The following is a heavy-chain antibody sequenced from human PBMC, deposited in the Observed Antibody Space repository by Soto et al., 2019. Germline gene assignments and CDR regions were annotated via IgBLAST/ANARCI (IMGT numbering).Heavy chain of an antibody. Sequence: AAVNDSCKASGYTFTSYYMHCVRQAPGQGLEWMGIINPSGGSTSYAQKFQGRVTMTRDTSTSTVYMELSSLRSEDTAVYYCARVGTVVASFDYWGQGTLVTVSS. J-gene: IGHJ4*02. CDR1: GYTFTSYY. D-gene: IGHD2-15*01. CDR2: INPSGGST. CDR3: ARVGTVVASFDY. V-gene: IGHV1-46*01.